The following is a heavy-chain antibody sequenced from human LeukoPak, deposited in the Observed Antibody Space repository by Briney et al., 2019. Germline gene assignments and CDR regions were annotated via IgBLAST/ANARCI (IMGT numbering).Heavy chain of an antibody. CDR3: ARGGGSYDYYYYGMDV. J-gene: IGHJ6*02. CDR1: GGSISSGDYY. Sequence: SETLSLTCTVSGGSISSGDYYWSWIRQPPGKGLEWIGYIYYSGSTNYNPSLKSRVTISVDTSKNQFSLKLSSVTAADTAVYYCARGGGSYDYYYYGMDVWGQGTTVTVSS. CDR2: IYYSGST. D-gene: IGHD2-15*01. V-gene: IGHV4-61*08.